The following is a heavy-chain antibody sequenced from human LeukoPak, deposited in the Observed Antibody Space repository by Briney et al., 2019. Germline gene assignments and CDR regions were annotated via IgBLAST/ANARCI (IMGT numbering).Heavy chain of an antibody. CDR3: AKDITMIQHAFDI. D-gene: IGHD3-22*01. V-gene: IGHV3-9*01. CDR1: GFTFDDYA. Sequence: PGRSLRLSCAASGFTFDDYAMHWVRQAPGKGLEWVSGISWNSGSIGYADSVKGRFTISRDNAKNSLYLQMNSLRAEDTALYYCAKDITMIQHAFDIWGQGTMVTVSS. J-gene: IGHJ3*02. CDR2: ISWNSGSI.